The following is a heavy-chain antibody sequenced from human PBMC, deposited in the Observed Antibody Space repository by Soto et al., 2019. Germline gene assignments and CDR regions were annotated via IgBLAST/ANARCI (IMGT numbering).Heavy chain of an antibody. D-gene: IGHD3-3*01. CDR3: ANDSWAIFGVPAGEYYAMDV. CDR2: ISGSGGTT. J-gene: IGHJ6*02. CDR1: GFTFENYA. V-gene: IGHV3-23*01. Sequence: EVQLLESGGAPVQSGGSLRLSCVASGFTFENYAMSWVGQAPGKGLEWVSAISGSGGTTYYADSVKGRFTISRDNSKNTVYLQMNDLRVEDAAEYFGANDSWAIFGVPAGEYYAMDVWGQGTTVTVSS.